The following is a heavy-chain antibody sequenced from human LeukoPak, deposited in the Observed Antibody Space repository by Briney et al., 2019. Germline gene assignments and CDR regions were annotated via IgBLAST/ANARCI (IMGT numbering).Heavy chain of an antibody. V-gene: IGHV3-21*01. Sequence: GGSLRLSCAASGFTFSSYSMNWVRQAPGKGLEWVSSISSSSSYIYYADSVKGRSTISRDNAKNSLYLQMNSLRAEDTAVYYCARPVVAATEFDPWGQGTLVTVSS. J-gene: IGHJ5*02. D-gene: IGHD2-15*01. CDR2: ISSSSSYI. CDR1: GFTFSSYS. CDR3: ARPVVAATEFDP.